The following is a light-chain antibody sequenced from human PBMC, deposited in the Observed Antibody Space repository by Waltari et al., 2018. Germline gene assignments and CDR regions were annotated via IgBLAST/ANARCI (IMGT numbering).Light chain of an antibody. J-gene: IGKJ1*01. CDR1: QSVGRY. CDR3: QNHERLPAT. Sequence: EVVLTQSPGTLSLSPGERATLSCRASQSVGRYIVWYQQRPGHAPRLLIYAASRRAPGIPDRFSGSGFGTDFSLTISRLEPEDFAVYYCQNHERLPATFGQGTKVEIK. V-gene: IGKV3-20*01. CDR2: AAS.